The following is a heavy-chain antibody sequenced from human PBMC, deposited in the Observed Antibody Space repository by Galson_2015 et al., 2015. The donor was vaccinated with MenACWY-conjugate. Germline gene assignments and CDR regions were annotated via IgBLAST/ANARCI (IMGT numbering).Heavy chain of an antibody. V-gene: IGHV4-4*02. CDR2: IYHSGST. J-gene: IGHJ4*02. CDR3: ARKVSSEWELPDDY. Sequence: ETLSLTCAVSGGSISSSNWWSWVRQPPGKGLEWIGEIYHSGSTNYNPSLKSRVTISVDKSKNQFSLKLSSVTAADTAVYYCARKVSSEWELPDDYWGQGTLVTVSS. CDR1: GGSISSSNW. D-gene: IGHD1-26*01.